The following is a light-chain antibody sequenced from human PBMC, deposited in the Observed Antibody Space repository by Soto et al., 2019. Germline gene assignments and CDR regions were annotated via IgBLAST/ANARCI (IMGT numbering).Light chain of an antibody. J-gene: IGKJ4*01. CDR2: AAS. Sequence: DIQITPSPSSLSASVGDRVTITCRASQSISSYLNWYQQKPGKAPKLLIYAASSLQSGVPSRFSGSGSGTDFTLTISRLEPEDFAVYYCQQYGSPLTFGGGTKVDIK. CDR3: QQYGSPLT. CDR1: QSISSY. V-gene: IGKV1-39*01.